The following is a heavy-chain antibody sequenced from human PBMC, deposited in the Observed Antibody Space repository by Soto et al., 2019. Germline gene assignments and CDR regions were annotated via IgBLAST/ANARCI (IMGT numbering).Heavy chain of an antibody. CDR2: MYHSGTT. CDR1: GDSITSAGYY. V-gene: IGHV4-31*03. D-gene: IGHD3-22*01. CDR3: ARYKGDTRLFDP. J-gene: IGHJ5*02. Sequence: QVQLQESGPGLVKPSETLSLTCTVSGDSITSAGYYWSWIRQHPGKGLEWFGYMYHSGTTYYNPSLSSRVTISVDTSKNQFSLQLTSVTAEDTAMYYCARYKGDTRLFDPWGRGTLVTVSS.